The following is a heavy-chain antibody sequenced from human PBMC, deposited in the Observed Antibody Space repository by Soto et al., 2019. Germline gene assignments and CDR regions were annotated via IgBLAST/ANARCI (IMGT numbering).Heavy chain of an antibody. V-gene: IGHV1-69*01. J-gene: IGHJ5*02. CDR1: GGTFSSYA. Sequence: QVQLVQSGAEVKKPGSSVKVSCKASGGTFSSYAISWVRQAPGQGLEWMGGIIPIFGTANYAQKVQGRVTITADESTSTAYRELSSLRSEDTAVYYCARVGTPSGWFDPWGQGTLVTVSS. CDR2: IIPIFGTA. D-gene: IGHD1-26*01. CDR3: ARVGTPSGWFDP.